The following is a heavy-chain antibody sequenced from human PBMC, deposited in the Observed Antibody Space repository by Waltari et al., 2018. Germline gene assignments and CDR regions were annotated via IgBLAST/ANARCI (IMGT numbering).Heavy chain of an antibody. D-gene: IGHD3-3*01. Sequence: QVQLVPSGAEVLRPAPAVSVSCPASGFTFINYEINWVRQAAGQGLEWMGWVNPNSGATAYAQKFQGRITMTWDTSISTAYMELSNLRSDDTAVLYCARGRDVFANFDYNWFDPWGQGTLVTVSS. V-gene: IGHV1-8*02. J-gene: IGHJ5*02. CDR2: VNPNSGAT. CDR3: ARGRDVFANFDYNWFDP. CDR1: GFTFINYE.